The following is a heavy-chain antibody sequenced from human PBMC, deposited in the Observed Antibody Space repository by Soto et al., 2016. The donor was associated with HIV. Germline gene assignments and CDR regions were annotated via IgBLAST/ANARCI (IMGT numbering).Heavy chain of an antibody. Sequence: EVQLVETGGGLIQPGGSLRLSCAASGFTISFNYMSWVRQAPGKGLEWVSVIYSGGSTYYADSVKGRFTISRDNSKNTSYLQMNSLRAEDTAVYYCARGPYSSSWYGMDVWGQGTTVTASS. CDR3: ARGPYSSSWYGMDV. CDR1: GFTISFNY. D-gene: IGHD6-13*01. V-gene: IGHV3-53*02. CDR2: IYSGGST. J-gene: IGHJ6*02.